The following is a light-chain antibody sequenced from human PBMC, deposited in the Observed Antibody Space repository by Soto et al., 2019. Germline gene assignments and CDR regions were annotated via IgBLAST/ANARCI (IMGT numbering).Light chain of an antibody. Sequence: DIQMTQSPSSLSASVGDRVTITCRASQGISSWLAWYQQKPEKAPKSLIYAASSLQSGGTSRFSGSGSGTDFTLTISRLQPEDFATSYCQQYNSYPRTFGQGTKVEIK. V-gene: IGKV1D-16*01. J-gene: IGKJ1*01. CDR3: QQYNSYPRT. CDR1: QGISSW. CDR2: AAS.